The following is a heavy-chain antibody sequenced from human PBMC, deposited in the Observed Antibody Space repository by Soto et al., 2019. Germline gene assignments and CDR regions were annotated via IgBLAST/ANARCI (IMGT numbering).Heavy chain of an antibody. CDR2: IWYDGSNK. Sequence: QVQLVESGGGVVQPGRSLRLSCAASGFTFSSYGMHWVRQAPGKGLEWVAVIWYDGSNKYYADSVKGRFTISKDNSKNTRYLHMNILRAEDTAVYYCARCASGYSLWYCMDVSGQGTTVTVSS. D-gene: IGHD3-22*01. CDR3: ARCASGYSLWYCMDV. V-gene: IGHV3-33*01. CDR1: GFTFSSYG. J-gene: IGHJ6*02.